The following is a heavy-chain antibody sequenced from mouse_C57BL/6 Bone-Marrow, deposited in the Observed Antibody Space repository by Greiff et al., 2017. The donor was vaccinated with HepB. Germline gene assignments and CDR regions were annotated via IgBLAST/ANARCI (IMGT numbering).Heavy chain of an antibody. CDR1: GFSLTSYG. J-gene: IGHJ4*01. Sequence: QVHVKQSGPGLVAPSQSLSITCTVSGFSLTSYGVHWVRQPPGKGLEWLVVIWSDGSTTYNSALKSRLSISKDNSKSQVFLKMNSLQSDDTAMYYCARHEGLSMDYWGQGTSVTVSS. CDR2: IWSDGST. V-gene: IGHV2-6-1*01. D-gene: IGHD3-3*01. CDR3: ARHEGLSMDY.